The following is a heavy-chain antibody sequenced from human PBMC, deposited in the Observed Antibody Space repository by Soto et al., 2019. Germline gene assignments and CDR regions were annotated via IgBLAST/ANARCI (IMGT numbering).Heavy chain of an antibody. Sequence: SETLSLTCTVSGGSISSGGYYWSWIRQHPGKGLEWIGYIYYSGSTYYNPSLKSRVTISVDTSKNQFSLKLSSVTAADTAVYYCARSYYDSSGYHGTDYWGQGTLVTVSS. CDR3: ARSYYDSSGYHGTDY. CDR1: GGSISSGGYY. V-gene: IGHV4-31*03. CDR2: IYYSGST. D-gene: IGHD3-22*01. J-gene: IGHJ4*02.